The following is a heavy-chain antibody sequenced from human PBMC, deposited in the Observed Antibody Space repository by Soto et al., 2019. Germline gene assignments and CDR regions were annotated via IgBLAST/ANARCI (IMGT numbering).Heavy chain of an antibody. CDR2: ISDSGGTS. V-gene: IGHV3-23*04. CDR3: AKRPRALLTFDY. Sequence: EVQLVDSGGGLVQPGGSLRLSCAASGFIFSNYVMSWVRQAPGKGLEWVSSISDSGGTSYYADSVKGRFTISRDKSKNTLYLQMNSLRAEDTAIYCCAKRPRALLTFDYWGQGTLVTVSS. CDR1: GFIFSNYV. J-gene: IGHJ4*02. D-gene: IGHD1-26*01.